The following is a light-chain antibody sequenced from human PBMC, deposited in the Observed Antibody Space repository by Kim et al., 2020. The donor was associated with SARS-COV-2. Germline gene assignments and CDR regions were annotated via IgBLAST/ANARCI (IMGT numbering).Light chain of an antibody. CDR1: SSNIGAGYD. V-gene: IGLV1-40*01. CDR2: GNS. CDR3: QSYDSSLSGYV. Sequence: RVTISCTGSSSNIGAGYDVHGYQQLPGTAPKLLIYGNSNRPSGVPDRFAGSKSGTSASLAITGLQAEDEADYYCQSYDSSLSGYVFGTGTKVTVL. J-gene: IGLJ1*01.